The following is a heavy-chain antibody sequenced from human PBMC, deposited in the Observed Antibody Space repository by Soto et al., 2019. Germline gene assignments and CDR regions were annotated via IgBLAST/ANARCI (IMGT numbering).Heavy chain of an antibody. Sequence: SETLSLTCSVSGASINNFAYYWGWIRQPPGKGLEWIGTVYYNENTYYNPSLKSRVAISVDTAKDQFSLNLRSVTAADTAIYFCARRERYYGSPGWFDPWGQGTLVTVSS. D-gene: IGHD3-10*01. CDR3: ARRERYYGSPGWFDP. CDR2: VYYNENT. V-gene: IGHV4-39*01. J-gene: IGHJ5*01. CDR1: GASINNFAYY.